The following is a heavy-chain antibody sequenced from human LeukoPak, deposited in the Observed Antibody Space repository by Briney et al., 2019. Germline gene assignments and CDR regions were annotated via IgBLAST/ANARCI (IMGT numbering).Heavy chain of an antibody. Sequence: SETLSLTCAVSGGSISSSNWWSWVRQPPGKGLEWIGEIYHSGSTNYNPSLKSRVTISVDKSKNQFSLKLNSVTAADTAVYYCARGRISDIVVVPAPPPFFDYWGQGTLVTVSS. J-gene: IGHJ4*02. V-gene: IGHV4-4*02. CDR1: GGSISSSNW. CDR3: ARGRISDIVVVPAPPPFFDY. D-gene: IGHD2-2*01. CDR2: IYHSGST.